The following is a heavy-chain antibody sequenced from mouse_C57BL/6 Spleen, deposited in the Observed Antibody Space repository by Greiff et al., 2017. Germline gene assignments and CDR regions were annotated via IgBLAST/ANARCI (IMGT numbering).Heavy chain of an antibody. J-gene: IGHJ4*01. Sequence: EVQVVESGPGLVKPSQSLSLTCSVTGYSITSGYYWNWIRQFPGNKLEWMGYISYDGSNNYNPSLKNRISITRDTSKNQFFLKLNSVTTEDTATYYCARDGSTYYAMDYWGQGTSVTVSS. CDR3: ARDGSTYYAMDY. V-gene: IGHV3-6*01. CDR1: GYSITSGYY. D-gene: IGHD1-1*01. CDR2: ISYDGSN.